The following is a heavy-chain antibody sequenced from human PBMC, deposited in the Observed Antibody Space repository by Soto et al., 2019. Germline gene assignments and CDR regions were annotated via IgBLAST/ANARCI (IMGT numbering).Heavy chain of an antibody. Sequence: SVKVSCKASGGTFSSYAISWVRQAPGQGLEWMGGIIPIFGTANYAQKFQGRVTITADESTSTAYMELSSLRSEDTAVYYCARGRVDTAMVTDALENWREGTQVTV. D-gene: IGHD5-18*01. CDR1: GGTFSSYA. CDR2: IIPIFGTA. J-gene: IGHJ3*02. V-gene: IGHV1-69*13. CDR3: ARGRVDTAMVTDALEN.